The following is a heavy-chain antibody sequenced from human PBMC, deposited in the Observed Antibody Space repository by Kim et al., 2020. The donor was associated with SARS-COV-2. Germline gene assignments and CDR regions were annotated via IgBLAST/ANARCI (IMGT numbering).Heavy chain of an antibody. CDR3: ARGGIGVTSLIVVGSTSHYYGMDV. CDR1: GGTFSNYA. D-gene: IGHD3-22*01. J-gene: IGHJ6*02. V-gene: IGHV1-69*13. CDR2: IIPLFVTP. Sequence: SVKVSCKASGGTFSNYAITWVRQAPGQGLEWMGGIIPLFVTPNYAQKFQGRVTFTADESTTTAFMELSSLRSDDTAVYYCARGGIGVTSLIVVGSTSHYYGMDVWGQGTTVTVSS.